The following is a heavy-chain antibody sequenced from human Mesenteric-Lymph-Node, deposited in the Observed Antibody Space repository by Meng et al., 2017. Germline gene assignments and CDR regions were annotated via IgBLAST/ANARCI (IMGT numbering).Heavy chain of an antibody. Sequence: GESLKISCAASGFTVSSNYMSWVRQAPGKGLEWVSVIYSGGSTYYADSVKGRFTISRDNSKNTLYLQMNSLRAEDTAVYYCARDRDSVDSGYDSQGDAFDIWGQGTRVTCSS. CDR3: ARDRDSVDSGYDSQGDAFDI. CDR1: GFTVSSNY. J-gene: IGHJ3*02. CDR2: IYSGGST. D-gene: IGHD5-12*01. V-gene: IGHV3-66*02.